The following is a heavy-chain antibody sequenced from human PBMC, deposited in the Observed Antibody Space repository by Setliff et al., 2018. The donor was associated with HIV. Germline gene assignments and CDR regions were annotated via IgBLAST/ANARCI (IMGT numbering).Heavy chain of an antibody. Sequence: GASVKVSCKASGGTFSNYAISWVRQAPGQGLEWMGGIIPIFGSINYAQKFQGRVTITTDESTSTAYMELSSLRSEDTAVYYCARVPNQELYFYGMDVWGHGTRVTVSS. J-gene: IGHJ6*02. V-gene: IGHV1-69*05. CDR2: IIPIFGSI. CDR1: GGTFSNYA. CDR3: ARVPNQELYFYGMDV. D-gene: IGHD1-7*01.